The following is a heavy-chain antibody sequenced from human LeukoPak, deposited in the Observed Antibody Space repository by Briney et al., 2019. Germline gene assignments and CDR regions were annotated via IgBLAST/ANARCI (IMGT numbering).Heavy chain of an antibody. CDR1: GGSISSYY. CDR3: ARVPGRIAAASIDY. J-gene: IGHJ4*02. Sequence: PSETLSLTCTVSGGSISSYYWSWIRQPPGKGLEWIGYIYYSGSTNYNPSLKSRVTISVDTSKNQFSLKLSSVTAADRAVYYCARVPGRIAAASIDYWGQGTLVTVSS. V-gene: IGHV4-59*01. CDR2: IYYSGST. D-gene: IGHD6-13*01.